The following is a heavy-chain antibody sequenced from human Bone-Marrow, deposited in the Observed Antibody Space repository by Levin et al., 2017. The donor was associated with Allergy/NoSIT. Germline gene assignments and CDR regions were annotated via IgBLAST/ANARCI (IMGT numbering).Heavy chain of an antibody. CDR2: MSFDGTKK. V-gene: IGHV3-30*18. J-gene: IGHJ4*02. Sequence: GESLKISCEASGFSFSNYGMHWVRQAPGKGLEWVGVMSFDGTKKYYADSVKGRFTISRDKSQNTVFLQMNSLRADDTAVYYCAKDAESSTFYYDSRGYALDFWGQGTLVTVSS. D-gene: IGHD3-22*01. CDR1: GFSFSNYG. CDR3: AKDAESSTFYYDSRGYALDF.